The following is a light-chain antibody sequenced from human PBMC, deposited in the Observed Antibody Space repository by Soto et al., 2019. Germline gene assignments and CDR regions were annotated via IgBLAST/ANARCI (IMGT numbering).Light chain of an antibody. J-gene: IGLJ1*01. Sequence: QSVLTQPRSVSGSPGQSVTISCTGTSSDVGGYNSVSWYQHHPGKAPKLMIYDVNKRPSGVPDRFSGSKSGNTASLTISGLQAEDEADYYCCSYAGSYTLYVFGTGTKVTVL. CDR3: CSYAGSYTLYV. CDR2: DVN. CDR1: SSDVGGYNS. V-gene: IGLV2-11*01.